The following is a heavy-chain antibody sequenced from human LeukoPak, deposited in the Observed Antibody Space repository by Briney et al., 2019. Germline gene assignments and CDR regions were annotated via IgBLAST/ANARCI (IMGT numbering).Heavy chain of an antibody. CDR2: IYLGGTT. V-gene: IGHV4-38-2*01. CDR3: ATNWSDFDY. J-gene: IGHJ4*02. D-gene: IGHD1-1*01. CDR1: GYSISSGPY. Sequence: SETLSLTFSVSGYSISSGPYWGWIRQPPGQGLEWIASIYLGGTTYYTPSLKSRVTISVDTSKNQLSLRLSSVTAADTAVYYCATNWSDFDYWGPGTLVTVSS.